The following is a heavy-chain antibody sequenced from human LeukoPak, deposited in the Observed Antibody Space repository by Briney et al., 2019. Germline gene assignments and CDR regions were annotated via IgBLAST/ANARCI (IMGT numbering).Heavy chain of an antibody. D-gene: IGHD3-22*01. CDR2: IGSDGNEK. CDR3: DQERGRRGFFDY. Sequence: PGGSLRLSCAASGFIFSTYGTQWVRQAPGKGLEWVTFIGSDGNEKYYADSVKGRFTISRDNSRSTLYLQINSLRVEDTAVYYCDQERGRRGFFDYWVQGTLITVSS. V-gene: IGHV3-30*02. J-gene: IGHJ4*02. CDR1: GFIFSTYG.